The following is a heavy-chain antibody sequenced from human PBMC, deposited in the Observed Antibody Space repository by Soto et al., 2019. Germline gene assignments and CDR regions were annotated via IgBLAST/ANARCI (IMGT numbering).Heavy chain of an antibody. J-gene: IGHJ6*02. CDR1: GYTFTSYY. V-gene: IGHV1-46*01. Sequence: ASVKVSCKASGYTFTSYYMHWVRQAPGQGLEWMGIINPSGGSTSYAQKFQGRVTMTRDTSTSTVYMELSSLRSEDTAVYYCARGRRAVAGPTHSYCMDVWGQGTTVTVSS. CDR2: INPSGGST. CDR3: ARGRRAVAGPTHSYCMDV. D-gene: IGHD6-19*01.